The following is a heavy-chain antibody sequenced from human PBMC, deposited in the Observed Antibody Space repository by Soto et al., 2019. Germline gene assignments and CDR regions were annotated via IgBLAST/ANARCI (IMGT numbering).Heavy chain of an antibody. CDR1: GFSFSSYG. CDR3: AKDSVCEYRCGQHGFDS. CDR2: ITYDGSDT. V-gene: IGHV3-30*18. Sequence: QEQLVESGGGVVQPGTSLRLSCGASGFSFSSYGMHWVRQAPGKGLEWVAFITYDGSDTYYVDSVKGRFTVSRHNSKNTLYLQMNSLKPVDTSIYYCAKDSVCEYRCGQHGFDSWGQGTLVTVSS. D-gene: IGHD2-21*01. J-gene: IGHJ4*02.